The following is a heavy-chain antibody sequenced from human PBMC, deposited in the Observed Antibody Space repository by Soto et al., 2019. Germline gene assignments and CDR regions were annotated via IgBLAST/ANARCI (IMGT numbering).Heavy chain of an antibody. Sequence: GASVKVSCKGSGCTVSSYTISLVRQAPGQRLEWMGIINPSGGSTSYAQKFQGRVTMTRDTSTSTVYMELSSLRSEDTAVYYCARARGFLEWLLRNDYYYYGMDVWGQGTTVTVSS. V-gene: IGHV1-46*01. D-gene: IGHD3-3*01. CDR3: ARARGFLEWLLRNDYYYYGMDV. J-gene: IGHJ6*02. CDR2: INPSGGST. CDR1: GCTVSSYT.